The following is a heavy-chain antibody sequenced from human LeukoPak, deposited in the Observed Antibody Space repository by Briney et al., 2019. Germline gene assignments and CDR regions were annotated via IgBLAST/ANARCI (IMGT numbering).Heavy chain of an antibody. CDR2: IFHSGST. D-gene: IGHD4-17*01. Sequence: PSETLSLTCTVSGDSIFSTTYYWGWIRQPPGKGLEWIGSIFHSGSTYYNPSLKSRVTISVDTSKNQLSLRLRSVTAADTAVYYCARDPIYGDRPVRVREEFDYWGQGTLVTVSS. V-gene: IGHV4-39*02. CDR1: GDSIFSTTYY. J-gene: IGHJ4*02. CDR3: ARDPIYGDRPVRVREEFDY.